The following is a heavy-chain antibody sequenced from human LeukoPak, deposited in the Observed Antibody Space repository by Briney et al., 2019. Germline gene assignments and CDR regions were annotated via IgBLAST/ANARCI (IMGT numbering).Heavy chain of an antibody. CDR2: IDHDGDA. Sequence: PSETLSLTCAIHGVPFSNYCWSWIRQSPGRELEWIVDIDHDGDATDNPSLRSRIGTAIDTSRNQFSLRLNSVTAADTAVYYCARAEKVERATLTFNWVRPERRYYSGLDVWGQGSAVIVSS. V-gene: IGHV4-34*01. J-gene: IGHJ6*02. CDR3: ARAEKVERATLTFNWVRPERRYYSGLDV. D-gene: IGHD1-14*01. CDR1: GVPFSNYC.